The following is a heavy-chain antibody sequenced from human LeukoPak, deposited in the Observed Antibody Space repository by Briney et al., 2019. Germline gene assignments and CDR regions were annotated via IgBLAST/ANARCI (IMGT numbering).Heavy chain of an antibody. CDR1: GGSFSLYY. CDR2: INHSGST. V-gene: IGHV4-34*01. J-gene: IGHJ4*02. Sequence: SETLSLTCAVYGGSFSLYYWTWIRQPPGKGLEWIGEINHSGSTNYNPSLMGRVIISVDTSKTQFSLKLSSVTAADTAVYYCAHSVFYDSTAAYWGQGTLVAVSS. D-gene: IGHD3-22*01. CDR3: AHSVFYDSTAAY.